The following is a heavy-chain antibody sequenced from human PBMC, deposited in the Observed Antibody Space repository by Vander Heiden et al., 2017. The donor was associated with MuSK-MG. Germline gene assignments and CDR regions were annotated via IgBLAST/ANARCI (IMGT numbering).Heavy chain of an antibody. CDR3: ARDGDRVVPFDI. D-gene: IGHD2-21*01. V-gene: IGHV3-74*01. Sequence: EVQLVESGGGLVQPGGTLRLSCAASGLTLSNYWMHWVRQSPGKGLVWVSHIDHHGSRTTYADAVKGRFAISMDSAKNTLYLKMHRMRDDDTGIYYCARDGDRVVPFDIWCRGTMVTVSS. J-gene: IGHJ3*02. CDR2: IDHHGSRT. CDR1: GLTLSNYW.